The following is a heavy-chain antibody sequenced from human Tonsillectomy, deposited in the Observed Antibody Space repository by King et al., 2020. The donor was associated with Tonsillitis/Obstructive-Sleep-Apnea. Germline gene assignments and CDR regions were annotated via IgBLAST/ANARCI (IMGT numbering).Heavy chain of an antibody. V-gene: IGHV6-1*01. CDR2: TYYRSKWYN. D-gene: IGHD6-6*01. J-gene: IGHJ2*01. CDR3: ARDYSSSSGAWYFDL. CDR1: GDIVSTDTAA. Sequence: VQLQQSGPGLVKPSQTLSLTCAISGDIVSTDTAAWNWIRQSPSRGLEWLGRTYYRSKWYNDYAVSVKSRITINPDTSKNQFSLHLKSVTPEDTAVYSCARDYSSSSGAWYFDLWGRGTLVTVSS.